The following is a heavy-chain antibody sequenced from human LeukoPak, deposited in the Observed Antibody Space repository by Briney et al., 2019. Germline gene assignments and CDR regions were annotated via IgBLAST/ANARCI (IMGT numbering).Heavy chain of an antibody. V-gene: IGHV4-30-4*01. J-gene: IGHJ5*02. CDR2: IYYSGST. D-gene: IGHD4-17*01. Sequence: SETLSLTCTVSGGSISCGDYYWSWIRQPPGTGLEWIGYIYYSGSTYYNPSLKSRVTISVDTSKNQFSLKLSSVTAADTAVYYCARYTVTTIGFDPWGQGPLVTVSS. CDR1: GGSISCGDYY. CDR3: ARYTVTTIGFDP.